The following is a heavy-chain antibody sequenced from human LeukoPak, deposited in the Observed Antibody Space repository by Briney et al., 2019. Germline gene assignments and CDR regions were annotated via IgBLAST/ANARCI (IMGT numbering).Heavy chain of an antibody. CDR1: GGSFSGYY. J-gene: IGHJ4*02. CDR3: ARASGYSYGLWY. Sequence: PSETPSLTCAVYGGSFSGYYWSWIRQPPGKGLEWIGEINHSGSTNYNPSLKSRVTISVDTSKNQFSLKLSSVTAADTAVYYCARASGYSYGLWYWGQGTLVTVSS. CDR2: INHSGST. D-gene: IGHD5-18*01. V-gene: IGHV4-34*01.